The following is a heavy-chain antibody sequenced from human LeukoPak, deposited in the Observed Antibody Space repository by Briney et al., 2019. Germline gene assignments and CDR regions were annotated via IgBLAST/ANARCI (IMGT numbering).Heavy chain of an antibody. CDR3: ARETSTWNSFEY. CDR2: INDSGDT. CDR1: GGSFSGYY. D-gene: IGHD1/OR15-1a*01. Sequence: PSETLSLTCAVYGGSFSGYYWSWIRQSPGRGLEGIGQINDSGDTDYNPSLKSRVTISIDTSKKQFSLRLRSVTAADTALYYCARETSTWNSFEYWGQGTAVTVSS. V-gene: IGHV4-34*01. J-gene: IGHJ4*02.